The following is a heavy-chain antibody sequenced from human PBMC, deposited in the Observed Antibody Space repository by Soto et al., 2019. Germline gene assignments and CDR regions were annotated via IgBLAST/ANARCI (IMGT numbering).Heavy chain of an antibody. V-gene: IGHV4-59*08. J-gene: IGHJ3*01. Sequence: QVQLQESGPGLVKPSETLSLTCTVSGDSISSYYWSWIRQPPGKGLEWIGYAYYGGNTNYNPSLKSRVTISVDTSKSQFALKLNSVTGADTAVYYCAKHLSAWLRMEAFDVWPQGQWSPSLQ. CDR2: AYYGGNT. CDR1: GDSISSYY. D-gene: IGHD5-12*01. CDR3: AKHLSAWLRMEAFDV.